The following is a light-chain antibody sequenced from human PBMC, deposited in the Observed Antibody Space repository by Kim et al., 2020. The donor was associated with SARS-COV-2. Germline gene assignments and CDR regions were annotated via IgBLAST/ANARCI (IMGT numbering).Light chain of an antibody. V-gene: IGLV3-16*01. CDR2: KDS. CDR1: AVPKKY. J-gene: IGLJ3*02. CDR3: LSADSSGTWV. Sequence: VSLGQMARITCSGEAVPKKYAYWYQQKPGQFPVLVIYKDSERPSGIPERFSGSSSGTIVTLTISGVQAEDEADYYCLSADSSGTWVFGGGTQLTVL.